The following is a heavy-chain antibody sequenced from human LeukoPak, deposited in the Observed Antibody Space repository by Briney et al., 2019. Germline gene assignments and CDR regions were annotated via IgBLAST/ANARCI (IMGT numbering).Heavy chain of an antibody. D-gene: IGHD3-22*01. CDR2: IYSGGST. CDR3: ARDDRFDGSGHYTAFDV. J-gene: IGHJ3*01. CDR1: GFTVSSNY. V-gene: IGHV3-53*01. Sequence: GGSLRLSCAASGFTVSSNYMSWVRQAPGKGLEWVSVIYSGGSTYYADSVKGRFTISRDNAKNSLFLQMNSLRDEDTAVYYCARDDRFDGSGHYTAFDVWGQGTVVTVSS.